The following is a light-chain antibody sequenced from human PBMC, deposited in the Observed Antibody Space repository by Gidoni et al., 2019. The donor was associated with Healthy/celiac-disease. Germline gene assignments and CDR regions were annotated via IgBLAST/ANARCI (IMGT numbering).Light chain of an antibody. J-gene: IGLJ1*01. CDR3: SSYTSTNTYV. V-gene: IGLV2-14*01. Sequence: QSALTQPASVSASPGQSITFSCTGTSSYVNDYNYVSWYQLQPGKAHKVMIYEVSHRPSGVSNRFIGSKSGNTASLTISGLQAEDEADYYCSSYTSTNTYVFGTGTKVTVL. CDR2: EVS. CDR1: SSYVNDYNY.